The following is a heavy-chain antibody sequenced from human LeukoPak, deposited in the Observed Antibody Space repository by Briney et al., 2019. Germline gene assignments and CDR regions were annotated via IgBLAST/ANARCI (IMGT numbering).Heavy chain of an antibody. Sequence: PGGSLRLSCAASGFTFSTYSMHWVRQAPGKGLEWVSYISSSSSTIFYAVSFKGRFTISRDNAKSSLFLQMNSLRDEDTAIYYCARDKYSTIDYWGQGTLVTVSS. J-gene: IGHJ4*02. D-gene: IGHD6-6*01. CDR3: ARDKYSTIDY. V-gene: IGHV3-48*02. CDR1: GFTFSTYS. CDR2: ISSSSSTI.